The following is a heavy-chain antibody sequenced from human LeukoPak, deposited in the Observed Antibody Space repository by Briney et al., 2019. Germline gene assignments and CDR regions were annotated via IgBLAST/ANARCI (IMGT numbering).Heavy chain of an antibody. CDR3: AKDGYCSSTSCYYYYYGMDV. Sequence: GGSLRLSCAASGFIFNSYIMNWVRQAPGKGLEWVSSISSSSTYKHYADSVKGRFTISRDNSKNTLYLQMNSLRAEDTAVYYCAKDGYCSSTSCYYYYYGMDVWGQGTTVTVSS. V-gene: IGHV3-21*04. J-gene: IGHJ6*02. D-gene: IGHD2-2*01. CDR2: ISSSSTYK. CDR1: GFIFNSYI.